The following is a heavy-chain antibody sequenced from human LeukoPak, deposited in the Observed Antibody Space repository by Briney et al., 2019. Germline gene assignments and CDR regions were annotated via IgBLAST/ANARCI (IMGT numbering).Heavy chain of an antibody. J-gene: IGHJ4*02. CDR1: GFTFSSYA. CDR3: AKNSVWSRYYFDY. CDR2: ISYDGSNK. D-gene: IGHD5/OR15-5a*01. Sequence: GGSLRLSCAASGFTFSSYAMHWVRQAPGKGLEWVAVISYDGSNKYYADSVKGRFTISRDNSKNTLYLQMNSLRAEDTAVYYCAKNSVWSRYYFDYWGQGTLVTVSS. V-gene: IGHV3-30-3*01.